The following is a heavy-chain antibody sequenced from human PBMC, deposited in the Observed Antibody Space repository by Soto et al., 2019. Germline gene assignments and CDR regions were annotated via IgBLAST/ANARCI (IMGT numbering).Heavy chain of an antibody. J-gene: IGHJ4*02. Sequence: QVQLQESGPGLVKPSQPLSLTCTVSGGSISSGGYYWSWTRQHPGQGLAWMVYISYSGSPYYNQSLKSRVTISVDTSKDQISLKLSSVTAADTAVYYCAREANYGYVWEKRTGTYFAYWGQGTLVTVSS. D-gene: IGHD3-16*01. V-gene: IGHV4-31*03. CDR1: GGSISSGGYY. CDR2: ISYSGSP. CDR3: AREANYGYVWEKRTGTYFAY.